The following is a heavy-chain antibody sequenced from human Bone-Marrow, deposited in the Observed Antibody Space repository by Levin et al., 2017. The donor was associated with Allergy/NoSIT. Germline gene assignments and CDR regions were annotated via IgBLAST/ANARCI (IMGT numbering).Heavy chain of an antibody. CDR1: GGSFSGYY. V-gene: IGHV4-34*01. D-gene: IGHD4-17*01. CDR2: IYYSGAT. CDR3: ARDAVSVTSMEDYYFGMDV. J-gene: IGHJ6*02. Sequence: SETLSLTCAVYGGSFSGYYWSWVRQSPGKGLEWIGSIYYSGATDYTPSLQSRVTISVDTSKNHFSLKLSSVTAADTAVYYCARDAVSVTSMEDYYFGMDVWGQGTTVTVSS.